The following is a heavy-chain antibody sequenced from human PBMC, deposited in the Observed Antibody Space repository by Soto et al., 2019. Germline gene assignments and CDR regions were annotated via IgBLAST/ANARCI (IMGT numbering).Heavy chain of an antibody. Sequence: QVPPVESGGGLVKPGGSLRLSCVISAFTFSDYYMSWVRQAPEKGLECISYISRSGDSTYYADSVKGRFTISRDNAKNSLYLQIASLRADDTAVYYCVRGHQYFHYWGQGTLVTVSS. CDR2: ISRSGDST. J-gene: IGHJ1*01. CDR3: VRGHQYFHY. CDR1: AFTFSDYY. V-gene: IGHV3-11*01.